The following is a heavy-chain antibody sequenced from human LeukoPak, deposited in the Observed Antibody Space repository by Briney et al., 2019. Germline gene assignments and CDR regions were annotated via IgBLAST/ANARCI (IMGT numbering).Heavy chain of an antibody. CDR1: GGSFSGYY. J-gene: IGHJ4*02. Sequence: SETLSLTCAVYGGSFSGYYWSWIRQPPGKGLEWIGEINHRGSTNYNPSLKSRVTISVDTSKNQFSLKLSSVTAADTAVYYCAHSYYYDSSGYDYWGQGTLVTVSS. CDR3: AHSYYYDSSGYDY. V-gene: IGHV4-34*01. CDR2: INHRGST. D-gene: IGHD3-22*01.